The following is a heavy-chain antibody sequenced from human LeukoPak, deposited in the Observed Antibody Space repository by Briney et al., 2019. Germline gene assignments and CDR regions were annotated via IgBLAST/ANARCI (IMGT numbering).Heavy chain of an antibody. V-gene: IGHV3-23*01. CDR2: ISGSGGST. CDR1: GFTFSSYW. CDR3: AKSIVGYCSGGSCHFDY. D-gene: IGHD2-15*01. Sequence: GGSLRLSCAASGFTFSSYWMSWVRQAPGKGLEWVSAISGSGGSTYYADSVKGRFTISRDNSKNTLYLQMNSLRAEDTAVYYCAKSIVGYCSGGSCHFDYWGQGTLVTVSS. J-gene: IGHJ4*02.